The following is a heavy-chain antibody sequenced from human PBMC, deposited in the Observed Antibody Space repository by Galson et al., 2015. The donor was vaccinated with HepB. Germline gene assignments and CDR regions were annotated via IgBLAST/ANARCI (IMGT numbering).Heavy chain of an antibody. Sequence: SLRLSCAASGFTFSDYYMSWIRQAPGKGLEWVSYISSSSSYTNYADSVKGRFTISRDNAKNSLYLQMNSLRAEDTAVYYCARDNRMTLITGTMRDAFDIWGQGTMVTVSS. CDR3: ARDNRMTLITGTMRDAFDI. V-gene: IGHV3-11*06. CDR2: ISSSSSYT. J-gene: IGHJ3*02. D-gene: IGHD1-7*01. CDR1: GFTFSDYY.